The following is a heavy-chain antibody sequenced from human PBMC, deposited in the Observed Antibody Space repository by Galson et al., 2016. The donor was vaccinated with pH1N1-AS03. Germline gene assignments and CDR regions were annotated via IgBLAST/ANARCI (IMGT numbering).Heavy chain of an antibody. Sequence: QSGAEVKKPGQSLKISCESSGYSFTTYWIAWVRQMPGKGLERMGVIYPLDSDTRYSPSIQGQVTISADKSISTAYLQWRSLKASDTAMYYCARQRAVRAFDYWGQGTPVTVSS. J-gene: IGHJ4*02. D-gene: IGHD3-10*01. CDR3: ARQRAVRAFDY. CDR2: IYPLDSDT. V-gene: IGHV5-51*01. CDR1: GYSFTTYW.